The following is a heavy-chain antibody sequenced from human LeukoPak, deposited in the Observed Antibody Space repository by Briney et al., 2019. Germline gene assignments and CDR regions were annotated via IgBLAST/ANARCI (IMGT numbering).Heavy chain of an antibody. D-gene: IGHD5-24*01. CDR2: IYYSGST. J-gene: IGHJ4*02. V-gene: IGHV4-39*07. CDR3: ARVPRDGYNFDY. CDR1: GGSISSSSYY. Sequence: PSETLSLTCTVSGGSISSSSYYWGWIRQPPGKGLEWIGSIYYSGSTYYNPSLKSRVTMSVDTSKNQVSLKLSSVTAADTAVYYCARVPRDGYNFDYWGQGTLVTVSS.